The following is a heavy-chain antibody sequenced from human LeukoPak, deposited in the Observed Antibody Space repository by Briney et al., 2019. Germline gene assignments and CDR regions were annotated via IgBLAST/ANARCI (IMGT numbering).Heavy chain of an antibody. V-gene: IGHV3-20*04. CDR2: INWNGGST. CDR1: GFTFDDYG. Sequence: RPGGSLRLSCAASGFTFDDYGMSWVRQAPGKGLEWVSGINWNGGSTGYADSVKGRFTISRDNAKNSLCLQMNSLRAEDTALYYCARGPTVTTPYYFDYWGQGTLVAVSS. J-gene: IGHJ4*02. CDR3: ARGPTVTTPYYFDY. D-gene: IGHD4-17*01.